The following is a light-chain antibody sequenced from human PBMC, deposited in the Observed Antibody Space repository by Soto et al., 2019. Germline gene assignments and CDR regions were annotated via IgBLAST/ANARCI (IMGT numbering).Light chain of an antibody. Sequence: QSVLTQPPSASGSPGQSVTISCTGTSSDVGDNYDSWYQQHLGKAPKLIIYEVSQRPSGVPDRFSGSKSGNTASLTVSGLQTEDEADYYCSAYAGSNNFVFGSGTKLTVL. CDR3: SAYAGSNNFV. CDR2: EVS. J-gene: IGLJ1*01. CDR1: SSDVGDNY. V-gene: IGLV2-8*01.